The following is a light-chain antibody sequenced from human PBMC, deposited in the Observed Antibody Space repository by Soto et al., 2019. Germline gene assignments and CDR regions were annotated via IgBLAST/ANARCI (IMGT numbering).Light chain of an antibody. CDR3: QQYYSTPHT. J-gene: IGKJ2*01. V-gene: IGKV4-1*01. CDR2: WAS. CDR1: QSALYNSNNKNY. Sequence: DVVMTQSPDSLAVSLGERATINCKSSQSALYNSNNKNYLAWYQQKPRQPPKLLIYWASTRESGVPDRFSGSGSGTDFTLTISSLQAEDVAVYFCQQYYSTPHTFGQGTKLEIK.